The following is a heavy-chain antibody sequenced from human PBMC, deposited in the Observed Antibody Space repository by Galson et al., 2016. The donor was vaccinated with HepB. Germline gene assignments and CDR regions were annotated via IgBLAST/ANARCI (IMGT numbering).Heavy chain of an antibody. CDR3: ARDLTMVTTGWFDP. CDR1: GGSFSGYY. J-gene: IGHJ5*02. D-gene: IGHD5-18*01. V-gene: IGHV4-34*01. CDR2: INHRGST. Sequence: ETLSLTCAVYGGSFSGYYWSWIRQPPGKGLEWIGEINHRGSTNYNPSLTSRVTISVDTSKNQFSLKLSSVTAADTAVYYCARDLTMVTTGWFDPWGQGTLVTVSS.